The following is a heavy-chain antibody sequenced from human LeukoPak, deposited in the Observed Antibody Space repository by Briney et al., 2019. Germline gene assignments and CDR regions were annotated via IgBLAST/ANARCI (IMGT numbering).Heavy chain of an antibody. CDR3: ARGPLGAERAVAEIGFDP. CDR2: ISSISHYI. J-gene: IGHJ5*02. Sequence: GGSLRLSCAASGFTFRAYSMNWVRQAPGKGLEWVSTISSISHYIYYADSVKGRFTISRDNARNSLYLQMNSLRAEDTAVYYCARGPLGAERAVAEIGFDPWGQGTLVTVSS. D-gene: IGHD6-19*01. V-gene: IGHV3-21*04. CDR1: GFTFRAYS.